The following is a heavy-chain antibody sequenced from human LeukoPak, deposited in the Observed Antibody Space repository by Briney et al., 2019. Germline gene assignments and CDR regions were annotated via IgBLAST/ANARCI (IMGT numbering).Heavy chain of an antibody. Sequence: GGSLRLSCAASGFTFSSYAMSWVRQAPGKGLEWVSAISGSGGSTYCADSVKGRFTISRDNSKNTLYLQMNSLRAEDTAVYYCAKNIAVAGTNYYYGMDVWGKGTTVTVSS. V-gene: IGHV3-23*01. CDR2: ISGSGGST. J-gene: IGHJ6*04. CDR3: AKNIAVAGTNYYYGMDV. CDR1: GFTFSSYA. D-gene: IGHD6-19*01.